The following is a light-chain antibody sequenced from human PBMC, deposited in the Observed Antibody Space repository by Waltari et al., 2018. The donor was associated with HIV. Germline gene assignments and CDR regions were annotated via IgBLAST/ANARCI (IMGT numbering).Light chain of an antibody. J-gene: IGKJ3*01. CDR3: QQSYSYPRT. Sequence: DIQMTQSPSSLSASVGDRVTITCWASQTFDNYLNWYQQKPGKAPKVLIYAASSLQSGVPSRFSASGTGTVFTLTINTLQPEDVATYYCQQSYSYPRTFGPGTKVDVK. V-gene: IGKV1-39*01. CDR1: QTFDNY. CDR2: AAS.